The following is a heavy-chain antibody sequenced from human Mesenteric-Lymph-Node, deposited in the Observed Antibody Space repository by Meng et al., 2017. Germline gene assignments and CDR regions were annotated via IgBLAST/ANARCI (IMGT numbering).Heavy chain of an antibody. CDR3: ARGLVATTNYYYYYGMDV. J-gene: IGHJ6*02. V-gene: IGHV3-48*03. CDR1: GFTFSSYE. D-gene: IGHD1-26*01. Sequence: GESLKISCAASGFTFSSYEMNWVRQAPGKGLEWVSYISSSGSTIYYADSVKGRFTISRDNAKNSLYLQMNSLRAEDTAVYYCARGLVATTNYYYYYGMDVWGQGTMVTVSS. CDR2: ISSSGSTI.